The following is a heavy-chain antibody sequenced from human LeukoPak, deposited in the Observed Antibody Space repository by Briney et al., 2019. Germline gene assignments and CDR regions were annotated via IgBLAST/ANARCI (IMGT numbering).Heavy chain of an antibody. J-gene: IGHJ4*02. CDR1: RFTFSDYY. Sequence: GGSLRLSCAASRFTFSDYYMSWIRQAPGKGLEWVSYISSRGSTIYYADSVKGRFTISGDNAKNSLYLQMNSLRAEDTAVYYCARESDGDYVDYWGQGTLVTVSS. CDR3: ARESDGDYVDY. V-gene: IGHV3-11*04. CDR2: ISSRGSTI. D-gene: IGHD4-17*01.